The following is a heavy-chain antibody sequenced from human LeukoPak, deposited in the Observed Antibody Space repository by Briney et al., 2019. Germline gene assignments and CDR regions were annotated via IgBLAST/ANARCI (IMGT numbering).Heavy chain of an antibody. CDR1: GYTFTGYY. CDR3: ACITHCSSTSCRDY. D-gene: IGHD2-2*01. J-gene: IGHJ4*02. CDR2: INPNSGGT. Sequence: AASVKVSCKASGYTFTGYYMHWVRQAPGQGLEWMGRINPNSGGTNYAQKFQGRVTMTRDTSISTAYMELSRLRSDDTAVYYRACITHCSSTSCRDYWGQGTLVTVSS. V-gene: IGHV1-2*06.